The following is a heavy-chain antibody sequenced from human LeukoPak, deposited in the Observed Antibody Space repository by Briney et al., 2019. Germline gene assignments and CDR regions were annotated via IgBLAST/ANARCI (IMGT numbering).Heavy chain of an antibody. CDR3: AKGSSPFDY. CDR2: ITGNGGST. D-gene: IGHD6-13*01. V-gene: IGHV3-23*01. Sequence: PGGSLRLSCAASGFTFSTYAMTWVRQAPGKGLDWVSGITGNGGSTYYADSVKGRFTISRDNSKNTLYLQMNSLRAEDTAVYYCAKGSSPFDYWGQGTLVTVSS. CDR1: GFTFSTYA. J-gene: IGHJ4*02.